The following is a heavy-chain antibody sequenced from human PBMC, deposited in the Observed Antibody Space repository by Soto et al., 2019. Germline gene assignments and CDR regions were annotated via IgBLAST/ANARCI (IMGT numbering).Heavy chain of an antibody. D-gene: IGHD2-15*01. CDR3: ARRLGYCSGGSCYTFDY. CDR1: GGSSSSSNW. CDR2: IYHSLST. J-gene: IGHJ4*02. V-gene: IGHV4-4*02. Sequence: PSETLSLTCAVSGGSSSSSNWWSCVRQPPGKGLEWIGEIYHSLSTNYNPSLKSRVTISVDKSKNQFSLKLSSVTAADTAVYYCARRLGYCSGGSCYTFDYWGQGTLVTVSS.